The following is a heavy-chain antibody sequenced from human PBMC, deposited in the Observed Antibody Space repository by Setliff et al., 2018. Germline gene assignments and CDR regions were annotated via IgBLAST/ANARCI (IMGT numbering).Heavy chain of an antibody. V-gene: IGHV4-61*09. CDR1: GDSISSRRNY. CDR2: IYTSWST. Sequence: SETLSLTCTVSGDSISSRRNYWGWFRQPAGKELEWIGQIYTSWSTIYNPSLKSRVTILLDTSKNQFSLTLTSVTAADTAVYYCARMTGFQYIDVWGKGTTVTV. J-gene: IGHJ6*03. D-gene: IGHD3-3*01. CDR3: ARMTGFQYIDV.